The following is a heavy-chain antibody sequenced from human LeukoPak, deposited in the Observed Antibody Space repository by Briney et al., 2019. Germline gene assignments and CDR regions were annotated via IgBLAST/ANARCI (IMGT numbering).Heavy chain of an antibody. J-gene: IGHJ4*02. CDR1: GYSISSGYY. Sequence: SETLSLTCTVSGYSISSGYYWGWIRQPPGKGLEWLASIYHSGTIYYNPSLKSQVTISVDTSKNQFSLKLTSVTAADTAVYYCARGLGRQQLVSPFDYWGQGTLVTVSS. V-gene: IGHV4-38-2*02. CDR2: IYHSGTI. CDR3: ARGLGRQQLVSPFDY. D-gene: IGHD6-13*01.